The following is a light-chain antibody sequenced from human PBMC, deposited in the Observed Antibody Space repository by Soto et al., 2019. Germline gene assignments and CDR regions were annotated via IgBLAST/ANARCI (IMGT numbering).Light chain of an antibody. CDR3: QQYYSTPWT. CDR1: QTVLHSSNNKNY. CDR2: WAS. J-gene: IGKJ1*01. V-gene: IGKV4-1*01. Sequence: DIVMTQSPDPLSVSLGERATINCRSSQTVLHSSNNKNYLAWYQQKPGQPPKLLIYWASTRESGVPDRFSGSGSGTDFTLTISSLQAEDVAVYYCQQYYSTPWTFGQGTKVDIK.